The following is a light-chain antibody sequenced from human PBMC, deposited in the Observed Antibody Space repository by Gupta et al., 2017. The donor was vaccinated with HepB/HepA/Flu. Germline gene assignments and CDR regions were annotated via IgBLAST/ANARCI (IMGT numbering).Light chain of an antibody. CDR1: SSDVGSYNR. J-gene: IGLJ2*01. CDR2: EVS. CDR3: SSETSSTNDVI. V-gene: IGLV2-18*02. Sequence: QSALTQPPSVSGSPGQSVTISCTGTSSDVGSYNRVSWYQQPPGTAPKLMIYEVSNRPSGVPDRFSGSKSDNTASLTISGLQAEEEADYFCSSETSSTNDVIFGGGTKLTVL.